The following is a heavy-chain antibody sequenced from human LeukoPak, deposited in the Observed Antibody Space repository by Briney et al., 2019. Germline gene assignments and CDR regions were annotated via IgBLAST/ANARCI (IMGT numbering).Heavy chain of an antibody. V-gene: IGHV3-30*18. CDR3: AKGGSSWTWVDY. CDR1: GFTFSSYV. D-gene: IGHD6-13*01. J-gene: IGHJ4*02. Sequence: GGSLRLSCAASGFTFSSYVMHWVRQAPGKGLEWVAVISYDGSNKYYTDSVKGRFTISRDNSKNTLYLQMNSLRAEDTAVYYCAKGGSSWTWVDYWGQGTLVTVSS. CDR2: ISYDGSNK.